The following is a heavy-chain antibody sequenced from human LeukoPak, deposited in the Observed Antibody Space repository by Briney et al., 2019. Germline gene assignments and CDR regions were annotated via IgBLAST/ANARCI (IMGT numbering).Heavy chain of an antibody. CDR2: IIPILGIA. V-gene: IGHV1-69*02. J-gene: IGHJ6*02. D-gene: IGHD3-22*01. CDR3: ARGLGYYDSSGYYYDNYYGMDV. Sequence: ASGKVSCKASGGTFSSYTISWVRQAPGQGLEWMGRIIPILGIANYAQKFQGRVTITADKSTSTAYMELSSLRSEDTAVYYCARGLGYYDSSGYYYDNYYGMDVWGQGTTVTVSS. CDR1: GGTFSSYT.